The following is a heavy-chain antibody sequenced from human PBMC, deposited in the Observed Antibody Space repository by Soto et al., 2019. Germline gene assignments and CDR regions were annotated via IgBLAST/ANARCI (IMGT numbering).Heavy chain of an antibody. CDR2: INSDGSTT. V-gene: IGHV3-74*01. Sequence: GCLRLSCAACGFTFSDHWMHWVRQAPGKGPVWVSRINSDGSTTTYADSVKGRFTISRDNAKNTLYLQMNSLRAEDTAVYYCARGGSRAHDYWGQGTLVTVPS. D-gene: IGHD3-16*01. CDR3: ARGGSRAHDY. J-gene: IGHJ4*02. CDR1: GFTFSDHW.